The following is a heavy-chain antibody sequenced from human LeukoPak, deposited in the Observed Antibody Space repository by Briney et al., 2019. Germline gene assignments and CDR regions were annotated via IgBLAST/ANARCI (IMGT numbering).Heavy chain of an antibody. CDR2: IYYSGST. CDR3: ARRGYCSGGSRWVY. D-gene: IGHD2-15*01. J-gene: IGHJ4*02. Sequence: SETLSLTCTVSGGSISSYYWSWIRQPPGKGLEWIGYIYYSGSTNYNPSLKSRVTISVDTSKNQFSLKLSSVTAADTAVYYCARRGYCSGGSRWVYWGQGTLVTVSS. CDR1: GGSISSYY. V-gene: IGHV4-59*08.